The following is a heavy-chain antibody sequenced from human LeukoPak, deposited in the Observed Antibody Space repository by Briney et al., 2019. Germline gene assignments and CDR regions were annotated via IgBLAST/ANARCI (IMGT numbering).Heavy chain of an antibody. CDR1: GFSVSRNY. V-gene: IGHV3-66*01. D-gene: IGHD1-1*01. CDR3: ARKTDHHTGGDY. Sequence: PGGSLRLSCAASGFSVSRNYMTWVRQAPGEGLEWVSLIYSGGSTSYADSVKGRFTISRDNSKNTLYLQMNSLRAEDPAVYYCARKTDHHTGGDYWGQGTLVTVSS. J-gene: IGHJ4*02. CDR2: IYSGGST.